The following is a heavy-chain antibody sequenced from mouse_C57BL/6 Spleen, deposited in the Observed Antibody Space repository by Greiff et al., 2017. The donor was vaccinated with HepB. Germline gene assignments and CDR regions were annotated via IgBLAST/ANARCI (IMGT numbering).Heavy chain of an antibody. CDR1: GYAFSSSW. CDR3: ARGEVDY. J-gene: IGHJ2*01. V-gene: IGHV1-82*01. Sequence: QVQLQQSGPELVKPGASVKISCKASGYAFSSSWMNWVKQRPGKGLEWIGRIYPGDGDTNYNGKFKGKATLTADKSSNTAYMQLSSLTSEDSAVYFCARGEVDYWGQGTTLTVSS. CDR2: IYPGDGDT.